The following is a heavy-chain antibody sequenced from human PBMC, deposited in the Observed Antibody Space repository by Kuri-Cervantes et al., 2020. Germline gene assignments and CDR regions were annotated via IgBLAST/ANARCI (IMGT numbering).Heavy chain of an antibody. CDR2: IDWDDDK. V-gene: IGHV2-70*11. CDR3: ARGRLVELDAFDI. Sequence: SGPTLVKPTQTLTLTCAFSGFSLSTGGMCVSWIRQPPGKALEWLARIDWDDDKYYSTSLKTRLTISKDTSKNQVVLTMTNMDPVDTATYYCARGRLVELDAFDIWGQGTMVTVSS. J-gene: IGHJ3*02. D-gene: IGHD1-7*01. CDR1: GFSLSTGGMC.